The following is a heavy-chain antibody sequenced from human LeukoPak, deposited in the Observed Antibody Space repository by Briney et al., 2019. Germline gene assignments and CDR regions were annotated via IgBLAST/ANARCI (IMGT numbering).Heavy chain of an antibody. CDR3: ARVVYSGSWGYFDY. D-gene: IGHD3-10*01. V-gene: IGHV4-59*01. CDR2: IYYSGST. J-gene: IGHJ4*02. CDR1: GGSMSTYY. Sequence: SETLSLTCTVSGGSMSTYYWSWIRQSPGKGLEWIGYIYYSGSTSYNPSLKSRLTISIDTSRTQFYLKLSSVTAADTAVYYCARVVYSGSWGYFDYWGQGILVTVSS.